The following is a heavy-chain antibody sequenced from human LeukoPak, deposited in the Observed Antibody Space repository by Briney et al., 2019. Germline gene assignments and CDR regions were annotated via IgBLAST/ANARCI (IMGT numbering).Heavy chain of an antibody. CDR2: ISGSGGST. V-gene: IGHV3-23*01. CDR3: HIKRFGELFLDY. D-gene: IGHD3-10*01. CDR1: GFTFSGYA. J-gene: IGHJ4*02. Sequence: PGGSLRLSCAASGFTFSGYAMSWVRQAPGKGLEWVSAISGSGGSTYYADSVKGRFTISRDNSKNTLYLQMNSLRAEDTAVYYCHIKRFGELFLDYWGQGTLVTVSS.